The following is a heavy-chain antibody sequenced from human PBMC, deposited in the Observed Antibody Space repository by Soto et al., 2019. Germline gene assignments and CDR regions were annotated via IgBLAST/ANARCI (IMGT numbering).Heavy chain of an antibody. CDR3: ARSYRRYCSGGSCYSYYYYYMDV. D-gene: IGHD2-15*01. V-gene: IGHV4-59*01. CDR2: IYYSGRT. CDR1: GGSISSYY. Sequence: QVQLQESGPGLVKPSETLSLTCTVSGGSISSYYWSWIRQPPGKGLEWIGYIYYSGRTNYNPSLKSHVTLSVDTSKNQFSLELSSVTAADTAVYYCARSYRRYCSGGSCYSYYYYYMDVWGKGTTVTVSS. J-gene: IGHJ6*03.